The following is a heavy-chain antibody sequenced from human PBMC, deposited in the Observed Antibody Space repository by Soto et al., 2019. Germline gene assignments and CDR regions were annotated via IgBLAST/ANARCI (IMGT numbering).Heavy chain of an antibody. D-gene: IGHD6-19*01. Sequence: SETLSLTCTVSGGSISSSSYYWGWIRQPPGKGLEWIGSIYYSGSTYYNPSLKSRVTISVDTSKNQFSLKLSSVTAADTAVYYCAVSTIAVAVNLFDYWGQGTRVTVSS. CDR2: IYYSGST. V-gene: IGHV4-39*01. CDR3: AVSTIAVAVNLFDY. J-gene: IGHJ4*02. CDR1: GGSISSSSYY.